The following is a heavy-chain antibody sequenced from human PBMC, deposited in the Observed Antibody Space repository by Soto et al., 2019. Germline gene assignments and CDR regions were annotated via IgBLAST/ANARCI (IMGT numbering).Heavy chain of an antibody. J-gene: IGHJ6*02. CDR1: GYTFTGYY. CDR3: ARDEYDFWSGDAYYGMDV. CDR2: INPNSGGT. D-gene: IGHD3-3*01. Sequence: ASVKVSCKASGYTFTGYYMHWVRQAPGQGLGWMGWINPNSGGTNYAQKFQGRVTMTRDTSISAAYMELSRLRSDDTAVYYCARDEYDFWSGDAYYGMDVWGQGTTVTVSS. V-gene: IGHV1-2*02.